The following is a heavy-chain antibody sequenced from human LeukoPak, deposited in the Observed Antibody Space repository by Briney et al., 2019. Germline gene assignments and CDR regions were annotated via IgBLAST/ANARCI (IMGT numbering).Heavy chain of an antibody. CDR1: GYTFTSYG. Sequence: ASVKVSCKASGYTFTSYGISWVRQAPGQGLEWMGWISAYNGNTNHAQKLQGRVTMTTDTSTSTAYMELRSLRSDDTAVYYCARVEPRYCSSTSCYISYWGQGTLVTVSS. CDR3: ARVEPRYCSSTSCYISY. CDR2: ISAYNGNT. D-gene: IGHD2-2*02. J-gene: IGHJ4*02. V-gene: IGHV1-18*01.